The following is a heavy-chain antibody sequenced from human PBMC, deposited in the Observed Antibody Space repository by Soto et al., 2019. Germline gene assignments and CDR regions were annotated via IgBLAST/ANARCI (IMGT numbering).Heavy chain of an antibody. CDR3: ARAWGRVFDY. D-gene: IGHD3-16*01. CDR1: GGSISSYY. J-gene: IGHJ4*02. Sequence: QVQLQESGPGLVKPSETLSLTCTVSGGSISSYYWSWIRQPPGRGMEWIGYSYYSGSTNYNPSLNSRVTISVDTSTTQFSLRLSSVTAADTAVYYCARAWGRVFDYWGQGTLVTVSS. V-gene: IGHV4-59*01. CDR2: SYYSGST.